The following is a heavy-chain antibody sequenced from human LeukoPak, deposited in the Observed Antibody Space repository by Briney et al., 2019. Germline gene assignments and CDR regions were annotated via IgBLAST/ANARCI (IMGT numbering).Heavy chain of an antibody. V-gene: IGHV4-59*08. D-gene: IGHD6-19*01. Sequence: SETLSLTCIVSGGSMNSYYWSWIRQPPGKGLEWIGYMYYSGRPNYNPSLKSRVTISVDTSKNQFSLKVSSVTAADTAVYYRARHAKQWLVTWYFDLWGRGTLVTVSS. CDR1: GGSMNSYY. J-gene: IGHJ2*01. CDR2: MYYSGRP. CDR3: ARHAKQWLVTWYFDL.